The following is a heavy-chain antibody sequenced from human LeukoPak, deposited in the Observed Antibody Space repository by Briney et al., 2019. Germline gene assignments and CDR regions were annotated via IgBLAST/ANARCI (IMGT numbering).Heavy chain of an antibody. CDR1: GFSFSSYW. Sequence: GGSLRLSCAASGFSFSSYWMSWVRQAPGKGLEWVANIKQDGSEKYYVDSVKGRFTISRDNAKNSLYLQMNSLRAEDTAVYYCARELLEVTAVAPNWFDPWGQGTLVTVSS. D-gene: IGHD6-19*01. J-gene: IGHJ5*02. CDR2: IKQDGSEK. V-gene: IGHV3-7*01. CDR3: ARELLEVTAVAPNWFDP.